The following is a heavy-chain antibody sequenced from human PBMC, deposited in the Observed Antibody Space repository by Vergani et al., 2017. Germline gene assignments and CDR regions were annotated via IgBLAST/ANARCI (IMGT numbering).Heavy chain of an antibody. CDR1: GFTFSSYS. Sequence: EVQLVESGGGLVQPGGSLRLSCAASGFTFSSYSMNWVRRAQGKGLEWVSYISSSSSTIYYADTVKGRFTISRDNANNSLYRQRNRLRAEDTAVYYCARAPAYVVVFDYWGQGTLVTVSS. V-gene: IGHV3-48*01. D-gene: IGHD3-16*01. CDR3: ARAPAYVVVFDY. J-gene: IGHJ4*02. CDR2: ISSSSSTI.